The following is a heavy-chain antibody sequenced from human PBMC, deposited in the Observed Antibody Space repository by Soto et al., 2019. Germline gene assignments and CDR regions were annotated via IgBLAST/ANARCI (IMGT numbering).Heavy chain of an antibody. CDR2: IWPSDSDT. D-gene: IGHD1-26*01. J-gene: IGHJ3*02. CDR1: GYIFSSYW. CDR3: ARPGGSDAPKDAFDI. V-gene: IGHV5-51*03. Sequence: EVQLVQSGAEVKKAGESLKISCKGSGYIFSSYWIGWLRQMPGKGLEWMGIIWPSDSDTRYSPSFRGQVTISVDKSISTTYLQWSSLKASDTAVYYCARPGGSDAPKDAFDIWGQGTMVTVPS.